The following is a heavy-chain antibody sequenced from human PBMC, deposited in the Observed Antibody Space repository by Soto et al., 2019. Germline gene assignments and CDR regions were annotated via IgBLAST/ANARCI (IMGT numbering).Heavy chain of an antibody. CDR1: GGSISSGGYY. V-gene: IGHV4-31*03. CDR2: IYYSGST. J-gene: IGHJ4*02. Sequence: QVQLQESGRGLVKPSQTLSLTCTVSGGSISSGGYYWSWIRQHPGKGLEWIGYIYYSGSTYYNPSLKSRVTISVDTSKNQFSLKLSSVTAADTAVYYCARDRITMVRGVIITTNYFDYWGQGTLVTVSS. D-gene: IGHD3-10*01. CDR3: ARDRITMVRGVIITTNYFDY.